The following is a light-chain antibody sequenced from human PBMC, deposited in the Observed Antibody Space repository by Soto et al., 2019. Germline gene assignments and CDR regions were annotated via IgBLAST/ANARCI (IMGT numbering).Light chain of an antibody. J-gene: IGLJ1*01. V-gene: IGLV3-21*04. CDR3: QVWDSSSV. CDR2: YDS. CDR1: NIGSKS. Sequence: SYELTQPPSVSVAPGKTARITCGGNNIGSKSVHWYQQKPGQAPVLVIYYDSDRPSGIPERFSGSNSGNTATLTISRVKAGDEADYYCQVWDSSSVFGTGTKLTVL.